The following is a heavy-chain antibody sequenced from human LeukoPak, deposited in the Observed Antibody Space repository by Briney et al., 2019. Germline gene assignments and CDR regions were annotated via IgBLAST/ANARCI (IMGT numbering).Heavy chain of an antibody. CDR1: GYTFTSYG. CDR3: ARGFGIAVAGTGDYFDY. Sequence: ASVKVSCKASGYTFTSYGISWVRQAPGQGLEWMGWISAYNGNTNYAQKLQGRVTMTTDTSTSTAYMELRSLRSDDTAVYYCARGFGIAVAGTGDYFDYWGQGTLVTVSS. CDR2: ISAYNGNT. J-gene: IGHJ4*02. D-gene: IGHD6-19*01. V-gene: IGHV1-18*01.